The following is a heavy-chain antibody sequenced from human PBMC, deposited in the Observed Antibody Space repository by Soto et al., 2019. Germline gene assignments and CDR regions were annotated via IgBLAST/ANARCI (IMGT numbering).Heavy chain of an antibody. J-gene: IGHJ4*02. Sequence: SVKVSCKASGFTFTSSAVQWVRQARGQRLEWIGWIVVGSGNTNYAQKFQERVTITRDMSTSTAYMELSSLRSEDTAVYYCAKERSVVATTPDFDYWGQGTLVTVS. CDR1: GFTFTSSA. CDR3: AKERSVVATTPDFDY. V-gene: IGHV1-58*01. CDR2: IVVGSGNT. D-gene: IGHD5-12*01.